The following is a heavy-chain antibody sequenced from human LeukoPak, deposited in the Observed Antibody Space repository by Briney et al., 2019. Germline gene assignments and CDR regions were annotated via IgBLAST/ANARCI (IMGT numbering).Heavy chain of an antibody. V-gene: IGHV3-7*03. Sequence: GGSLRLSCAASGFTFSSSWMTWVRQAPGKGLEWVASIREDGSEKTSVDSVKGRFTISRDNAKNSLYLQMNSLRAEDTALYYCARVYLSQQLVPGLDYWGQGTLVTVSS. CDR2: IREDGSEK. CDR3: ARVYLSQQLVPGLDY. D-gene: IGHD6-13*01. CDR1: GFTFSSSW. J-gene: IGHJ4*02.